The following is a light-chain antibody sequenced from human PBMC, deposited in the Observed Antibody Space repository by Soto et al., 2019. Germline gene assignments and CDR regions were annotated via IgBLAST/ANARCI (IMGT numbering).Light chain of an antibody. V-gene: IGKV3-20*01. Sequence: EIVLTPSPATLSLSPVERATLSCRASQSVSSYLAWYQQKPGQAPRLLIYDASNRATGIPARFSGSGSGTDFTLTISRLEPEDFAVYYCQQYVSSPPSITFGQGTRLEIK. J-gene: IGKJ5*01. CDR1: QSVSSY. CDR2: DAS. CDR3: QQYVSSPPSIT.